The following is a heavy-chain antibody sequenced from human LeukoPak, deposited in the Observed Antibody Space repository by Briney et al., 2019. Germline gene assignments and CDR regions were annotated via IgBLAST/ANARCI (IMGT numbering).Heavy chain of an antibody. CDR2: IYYGVST. J-gene: IGHJ5*02. Sequence: KPSETLSLTCTVSGDSISSYYWSWIRQPPGKGLEWIGYIYYGVSTNYNPSLKSRVTISLDTSKKQISLKVRSVTAADTAIYYCARLLADNWFDPWGQGTLVTVSS. V-gene: IGHV4-59*08. CDR1: GDSISSYY. D-gene: IGHD6-13*01. CDR3: ARLLADNWFDP.